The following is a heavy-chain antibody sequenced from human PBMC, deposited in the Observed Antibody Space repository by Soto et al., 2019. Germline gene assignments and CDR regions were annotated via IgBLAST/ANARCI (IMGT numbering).Heavy chain of an antibody. CDR3: ARIFGSGFDY. CDR2: ISTSGATR. Sequence: EVQLVESGGGLVQPGGSLRLSCVASGFTFSTDTMNWVRQAPGKGLEWVAHISTSGATRYYADSVKGRITISRDNAKTSLSLAMDSLRNEDTAVYYCARIFGSGFDYWGPGTLVTVSS. V-gene: IGHV3-48*02. CDR1: GFTFSTDT. J-gene: IGHJ4*02. D-gene: IGHD6-19*01.